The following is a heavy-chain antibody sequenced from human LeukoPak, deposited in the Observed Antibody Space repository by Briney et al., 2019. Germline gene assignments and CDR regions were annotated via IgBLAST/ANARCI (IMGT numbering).Heavy chain of an antibody. CDR3: ARGWELGVFQH. Sequence: GASVKVSCKASGYTFTNYYMHWVRQAPGQGLEWMGGIIPIFGTANYAQKFQGRVTITTDESTSTAYMELSSLRSEDTAVYYCARGWELGVFQHWGQGTLVTVSS. CDR2: IIPIFGTA. V-gene: IGHV1-69*05. CDR1: GYTFTNYY. D-gene: IGHD1-26*01. J-gene: IGHJ1*01.